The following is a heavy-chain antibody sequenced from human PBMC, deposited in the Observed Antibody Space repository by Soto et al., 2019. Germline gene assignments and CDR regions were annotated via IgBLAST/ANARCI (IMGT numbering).Heavy chain of an antibody. CDR1: GGTFSSYA. J-gene: IGHJ6*02. D-gene: IGHD3-16*02. CDR3: ARERRCEYDYVWGSYRYYYYYGMDV. V-gene: IGHV1-69*13. CDR2: IIPIFGTA. Sequence: SVKVSCKASGGTFSSYAISWVRQAPGQGLEWMGGIIPIFGTANYAQKFQGRVTITADESTSTAYMELSSLRSEDTAVYYCARERRCEYDYVWGSYRYYYYYGMDVWGQGTTVTVSS.